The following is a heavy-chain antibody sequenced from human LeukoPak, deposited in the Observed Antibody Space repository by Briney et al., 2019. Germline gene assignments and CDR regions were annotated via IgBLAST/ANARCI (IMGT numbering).Heavy chain of an antibody. V-gene: IGHV3-74*03. CDR2: ISPDGSTT. D-gene: IGHD6-19*01. J-gene: IGHJ2*01. Sequence: GGSLRLSCAASGFTFSRYWMHWVRQAPGKGLMWVSRISPDGSTTLYADSVKGRFTISRDNAKNTVYLQMNSLRGEDTAIYHCAKDGGYSSGWYYRYFDLWGRGTLVTVSS. CDR1: GFTFSRYW. CDR3: AKDGGYSSGWYYRYFDL.